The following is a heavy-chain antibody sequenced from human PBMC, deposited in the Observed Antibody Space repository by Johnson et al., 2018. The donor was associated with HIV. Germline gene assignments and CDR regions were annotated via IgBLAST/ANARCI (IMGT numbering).Heavy chain of an antibody. D-gene: IGHD1-26*01. CDR1: GFTFSNYA. J-gene: IGHJ3*02. CDR2: ISYDGSYK. Sequence: QVQLVESGGGVVQPGRSLRLSCAASGFTFSNYAMHWVRQAPGKGLEWVAVISYDGSYKYYADSVKGRFTISRDNSKNTLYLQMNSLRAEDTAVYYCARVRRSGTYYVDAFDIWGQGTMVTVSS. V-gene: IGHV3-30*01. CDR3: ARVRRSGTYYVDAFDI.